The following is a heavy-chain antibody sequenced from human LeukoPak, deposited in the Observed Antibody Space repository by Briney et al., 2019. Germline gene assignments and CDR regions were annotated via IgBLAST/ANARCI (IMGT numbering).Heavy chain of an antibody. D-gene: IGHD1-26*01. Sequence: GGSLRLSCAASGFTFSSYAMIWVRQAPGKGLEWVATIIESGGSTYHADSGKGRFTISRDNSKNTLYLQMNSLRAEDTAVYYCAKDRKWELQTSRFDYWGQGTLVTVSS. CDR1: GFTFSSYA. CDR2: IIESGGST. J-gene: IGHJ4*02. V-gene: IGHV3-23*01. CDR3: AKDRKWELQTSRFDY.